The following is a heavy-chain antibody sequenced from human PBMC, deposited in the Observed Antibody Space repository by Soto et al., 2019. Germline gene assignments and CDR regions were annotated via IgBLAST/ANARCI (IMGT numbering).Heavy chain of an antibody. Sequence: QVQLQESGPGLVKPSETLSLTCTVSGGSVSSGSYYWSWIRQPPGKGLEWIGYIYYSGSTNYNPSLKSRVTISVDTSKNQFSLKLSSVTAADTAVYYCARDRGSSGWYPFPDYWGQGTLVTVSS. D-gene: IGHD6-19*01. V-gene: IGHV4-61*01. CDR3: ARDRGSSGWYPFPDY. CDR1: GGSVSSGSYY. CDR2: IYYSGST. J-gene: IGHJ4*02.